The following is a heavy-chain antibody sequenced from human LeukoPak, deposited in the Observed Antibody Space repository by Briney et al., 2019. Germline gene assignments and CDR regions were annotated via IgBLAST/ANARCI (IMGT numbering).Heavy chain of an antibody. V-gene: IGHV4-34*01. J-gene: IGHJ4*02. Sequence: GSLRLSCAASGFTFSDYYMSWIRQPPGKGLEWIGETNHSGSTNYNPSLKSRVTISVDTSKNQFSLKLSSVTAADTAVYYCARRGSGWRGWGQGTLVTVSS. CDR3: ARRGSGWRG. CDR2: TNHSGST. CDR1: GFTFSDYY. D-gene: IGHD6-19*01.